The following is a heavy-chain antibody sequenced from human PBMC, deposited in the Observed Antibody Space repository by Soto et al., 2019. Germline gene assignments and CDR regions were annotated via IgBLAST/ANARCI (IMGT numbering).Heavy chain of an antibody. D-gene: IGHD2-15*01. V-gene: IGHV3-15*07. CDR2: IKTKIEGETT. CDR3: TTGSVEGV. Sequence: QLVESGGGLVRPGGSLRLSCSASGFSISSAWMNWVRQAPGKGLEWVGRIKTKIEGETTHYAAPVNGRFTVSRYDSKNMLYLQMNSPKADDTALYYCTTGSVEGVWGQGTTVTVSS. CDR1: GFSISSAW. J-gene: IGHJ6*02.